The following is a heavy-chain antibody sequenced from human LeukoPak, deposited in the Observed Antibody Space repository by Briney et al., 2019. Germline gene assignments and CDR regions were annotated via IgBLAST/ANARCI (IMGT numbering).Heavy chain of an antibody. CDR2: IKEDGGAK. Sequence: GGSLRLSCAASGFTFSSSWMSWVRQAPGKGLEWVANIKEDGGAKHYVDSVKGRFTISRDNSKNTLYLQMNSLRAEDTAVYYCAREGRRETATIDYCGQGTLVIVSS. CDR1: GFTFSSSW. V-gene: IGHV3-7*01. CDR3: AREGRRETATIDY. D-gene: IGHD5-24*01. J-gene: IGHJ4*02.